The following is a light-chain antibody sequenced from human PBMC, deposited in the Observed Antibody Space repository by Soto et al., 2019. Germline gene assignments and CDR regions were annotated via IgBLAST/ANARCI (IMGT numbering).Light chain of an antibody. CDR3: QSFDNNLSGSV. V-gene: IGLV1-40*01. J-gene: IGLJ3*02. Sequence: QSVLTQPPSVSGAPGQTVTISCTGNRSSIGAYDVHWYQQIPGTAPKLLIYGNNNRPSGVPDRFSGSKSVNSASLAITGLQADDEAEYYCQSFDNNLSGSVFGGGTKVTGL. CDR1: RSSIGAYD. CDR2: GNN.